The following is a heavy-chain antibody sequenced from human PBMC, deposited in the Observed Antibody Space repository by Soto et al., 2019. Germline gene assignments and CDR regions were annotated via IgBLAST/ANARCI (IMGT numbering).Heavy chain of an antibody. D-gene: IGHD1-26*01. V-gene: IGHV1-18*04. CDR3: ASRAWEHSDAFDI. CDR1: GYGFSSYG. CDR2: ISSYNRNT. Sequence: ASVKVSCKASGYGFSSYGIAWVRQAPGQGLEWMGWISSYNRNTRYAQRLQGRVSMTTDSSTSTAYIELRSLRSDDTAVYYRASRAWEHSDAFDIWGQRTMVTVSS. J-gene: IGHJ3*02.